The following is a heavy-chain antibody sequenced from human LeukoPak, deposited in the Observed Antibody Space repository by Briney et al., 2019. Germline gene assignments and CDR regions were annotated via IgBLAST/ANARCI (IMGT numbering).Heavy chain of an antibody. Sequence: SETLSLTCAVYGGSFSGYYWSWIRQPPGKGLEWIGEINHSGSTNYNPSLKSRVTISVDTSKNQFSLKLSSVTAADTAVYYCARGNGRSMLWLRNVLIDYWGQGTLVTVSS. CDR3: ARGNGRSMLWLRNVLIDY. D-gene: IGHD5-12*01. CDR1: GGSFSGYY. V-gene: IGHV4-34*01. CDR2: INHSGST. J-gene: IGHJ4*02.